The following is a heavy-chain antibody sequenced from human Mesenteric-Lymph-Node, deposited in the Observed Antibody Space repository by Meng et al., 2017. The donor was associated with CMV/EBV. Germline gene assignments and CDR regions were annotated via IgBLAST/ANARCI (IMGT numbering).Heavy chain of an antibody. V-gene: IGHV4-34*01. CDR1: GGSFSGYY. CDR2: INHSGST. J-gene: IGHJ4*02. Sequence: RQWGPGLLKPPEPLPVQFPFYGGSFSGYYLNWIRQSPEKGLEWIGEINHSGSTTYNPSFTSRIIISVDTSTNQISLNMSSVTAADTAVYYCARGSSYDILTGYFDYWGQGALVTVSS. D-gene: IGHD3-9*01. CDR3: ARGSSYDILTGYFDY.